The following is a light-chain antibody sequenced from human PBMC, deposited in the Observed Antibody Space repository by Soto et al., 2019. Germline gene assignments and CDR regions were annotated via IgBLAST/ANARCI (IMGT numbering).Light chain of an antibody. CDR1: SSDVGAYNY. CDR3: TSYTTSSTYV. J-gene: IGLJ1*01. V-gene: IGLV2-14*03. CDR2: DVS. Sequence: QSVLTQPASVSGSPGQSITISCIGTSSDVGAYNYVSWYQQHPDKVPKLIINDVSNRPSGVSIRFSGSKSGNTASLIISELQAEDEADYYCTSYTTSSTYVFGTGTKVTVL.